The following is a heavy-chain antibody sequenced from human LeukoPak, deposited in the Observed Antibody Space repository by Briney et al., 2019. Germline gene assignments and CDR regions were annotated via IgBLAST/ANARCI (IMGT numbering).Heavy chain of an antibody. J-gene: IGHJ4*02. V-gene: IGHV3-30*18. CDR3: ANGNYGGSL. CDR1: EFTFSDYY. D-gene: IGHD4-23*01. CDR2: ISYDGSNK. Sequence: PGGSLRLSCAASEFTFSDYYMSWIRQAPGKGLEWVAVISYDGSNKYYADSVKGRFTISRDNSKNTLYLQMNSLRAEDTAVYYCANGNYGGSLWGQGTLVTVSS.